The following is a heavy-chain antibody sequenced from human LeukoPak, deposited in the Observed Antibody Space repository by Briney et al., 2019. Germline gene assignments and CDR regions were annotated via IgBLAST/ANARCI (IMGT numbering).Heavy chain of an antibody. CDR1: GYTLTQLS. Sequence: ASVKVSCKVSGYTLTQLSMHWVRQAPGKGLEWMGGFDPEDGETIYAQKFQGRVTMTEDTSTDTAYMELSSLRSEDTAVYYCATYYYDSSGSPDAFDIWGQGTMVTVSS. J-gene: IGHJ3*02. D-gene: IGHD3-22*01. CDR3: ATYYYDSSGSPDAFDI. V-gene: IGHV1-24*01. CDR2: FDPEDGET.